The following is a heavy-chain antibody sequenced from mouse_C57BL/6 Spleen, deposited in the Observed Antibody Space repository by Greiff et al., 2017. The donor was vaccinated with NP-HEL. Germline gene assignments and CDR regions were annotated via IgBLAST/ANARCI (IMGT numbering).Heavy chain of an antibody. J-gene: IGHJ2*01. D-gene: IGHD1-1*01. CDR1: GYSITSGYY. CDR2: ISYDGSN. V-gene: IGHV3-6*01. CDR3: ASTTVVPFDY. Sequence: EVQVVESGPGLVKPSQSLSLTCSVTGYSITSGYYWNWIRQFPGNKLEWMGYISYDGSNNYNPSLKNRISITRDTSKNQFFLKLNSVTTEDTATYYCASTTVVPFDYWGQGTTLTVSS.